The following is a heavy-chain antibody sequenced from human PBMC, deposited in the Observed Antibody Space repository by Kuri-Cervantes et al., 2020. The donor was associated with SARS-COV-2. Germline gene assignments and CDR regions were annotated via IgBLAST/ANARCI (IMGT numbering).Heavy chain of an antibody. CDR1: GYTFSVYY. D-gene: IGHD3-10*01. V-gene: IGHV1-2*04. CDR2: INPNSGGT. Sequence: ASVKVSCKASGYTFSVYYMYWVRQAPGQGLEWMGGINPNSGGTNYAQKFQGWVTMNRDTSISTAYMELSRLRSDDTAVYYCARGMVRGIIQYYYYAMDVWSQGTTVTVSS. CDR3: ARGMVRGIIQYYYYAMDV. J-gene: IGHJ6*02.